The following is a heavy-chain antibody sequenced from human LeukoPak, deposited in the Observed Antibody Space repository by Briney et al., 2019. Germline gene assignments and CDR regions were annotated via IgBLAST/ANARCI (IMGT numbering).Heavy chain of an antibody. J-gene: IGHJ4*02. CDR2: IWYDGSNK. Sequence: PGGSLRLSCAASGFTFSSYGMHWVRQAPGKGLEWVAVIWYDGSNKYYADSVKGRFTISRDNSKNTLYPQMNSLRAEDTAVYYCARDSSGYFPRFDFDYWGQGTLVTVSS. D-gene: IGHD3-22*01. V-gene: IGHV3-33*01. CDR1: GFTFSSYG. CDR3: ARDSSGYFPRFDFDY.